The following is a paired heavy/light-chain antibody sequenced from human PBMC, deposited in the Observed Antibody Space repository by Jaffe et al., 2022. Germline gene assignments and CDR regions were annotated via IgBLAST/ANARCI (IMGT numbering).Light chain of an antibody. CDR2: EVS. CDR1: SSDVGGYNY. Sequence: QSALTQPPSASGSPGQSVTISCTGTSSDVGGYNYVSWYQQHPGKAPKLMIYEVSKRPSGVPDRFSGSKSGNTASLTVSGLQAEDEADYYCSSYAGSNNFYVFGTGTKVTVL. J-gene: IGLJ1*01. CDR3: SSYAGSNNFYV. V-gene: IGLV2-8*01.
Heavy chain of an antibody. J-gene: IGHJ4*02. CDR3: ARDRLKYYYDSSGYYYSNFYYFDY. Sequence: QVQLVQSGAEVKKPGSSVKVSCKASGGTFSSYAISWVRQAPGQGLEWMGGIIPIFGTANYAQKFQGRVTITTDESTSTAYMELSSLRSEDTAVYYCARDRLKYYYDSSGYYYSNFYYFDYWGQGTLVTVSS. CDR1: GGTFSSYA. CDR2: IIPIFGTA. D-gene: IGHD3-22*01. V-gene: IGHV1-69*05.